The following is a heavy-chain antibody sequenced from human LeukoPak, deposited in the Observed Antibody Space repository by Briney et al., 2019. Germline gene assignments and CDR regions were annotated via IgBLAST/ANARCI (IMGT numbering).Heavy chain of an antibody. J-gene: IGHJ4*02. V-gene: IGHV3-30*18. CDR1: GFTFSSYG. D-gene: IGHD6-19*01. CDR2: ISYDGSNK. CDR3: AKARLSMAGYIDY. Sequence: GRSLRLSCAASGFTFSSYGMHWVRQAPGKGLEWVAVISYDGSNKYYADSVKGRFTISRDNSKNTLYLQMNSLRAEDTAVYYCAKARLSMAGYIDYWGQGTLVTVSS.